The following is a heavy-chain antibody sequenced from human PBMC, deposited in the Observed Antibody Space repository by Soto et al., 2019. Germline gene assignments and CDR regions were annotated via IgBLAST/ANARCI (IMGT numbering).Heavy chain of an antibody. CDR2: IYYSGST. V-gene: IGHV4-30-4*01. CDR3: ARVNDFWSGYYPYYFDY. Sequence: LSLTCTVSGGSISSGDYYWSWIRQPPGKGLEWIGYIYYSGSTYYNPSLKSRVTISVDTSKNQFSLKLSSVTAADTAVYYCARVNDFWSGYYPYYFDYWGQGTLVTVSS. J-gene: IGHJ4*02. CDR1: GGSISSGDYY. D-gene: IGHD3-3*01.